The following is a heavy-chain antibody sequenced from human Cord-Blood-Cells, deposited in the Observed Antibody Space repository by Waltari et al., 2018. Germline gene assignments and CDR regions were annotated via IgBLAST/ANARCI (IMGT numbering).Heavy chain of an antibody. J-gene: IGHJ3*02. CDR1: GYSISSGYY. CDR2: IYHSGST. Sequence: QVQLQESGPALVKPSETLSLTCAVSGYSISSGYYWGWIRQPPGKGLEWIGSIYHSGSTYYNPSLKSRVTISVDTSKNQFSLKLSSVTAADTAVYYCARDQETIFGVVIIAFDIWGQGTMVTVSS. D-gene: IGHD3-3*01. CDR3: ARDQETIFGVVIIAFDI. V-gene: IGHV4-38-2*02.